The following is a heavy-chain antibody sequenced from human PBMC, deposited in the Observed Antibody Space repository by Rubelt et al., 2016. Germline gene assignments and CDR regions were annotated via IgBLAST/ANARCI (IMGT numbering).Heavy chain of an antibody. D-gene: IGHD3-22*01. V-gene: IGHV4-59*08. Sequence: ESGPGLVKPSETLSLTCTVSGGSISNYYWSWIRQPPGDGLEWIGYIYYSGNVKYNPSLKSRVTISLDTSKNQFSLNLSSVTAADTAVYYCAGHYFDSSALSDFWGQGTLVTVSS. CDR2: IYYSGNV. CDR3: AGHYFDSSALSDF. CDR1: GGSISNYY. J-gene: IGHJ4*02.